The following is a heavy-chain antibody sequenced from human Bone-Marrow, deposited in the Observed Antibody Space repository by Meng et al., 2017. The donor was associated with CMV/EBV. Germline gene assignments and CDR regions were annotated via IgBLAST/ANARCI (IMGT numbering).Heavy chain of an antibody. D-gene: IGHD3-22*01. CDR2: IIPIFATI. CDR3: ATNYYDSGGYYLKYFQH. J-gene: IGHJ1*01. Sequence: GTFRRQAISWVRQAPGQGLEWMGGIIPIFATINHAQKFQGRVTITADRSTSTAYMELSSLRSEDTAMYYCATNYYDSGGYYLKYFQHWGQGTLVTVSS. CDR1: GTFRRQA. V-gene: IGHV1-69*06.